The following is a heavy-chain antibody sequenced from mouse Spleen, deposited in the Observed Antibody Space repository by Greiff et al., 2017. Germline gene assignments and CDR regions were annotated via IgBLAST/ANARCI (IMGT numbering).Heavy chain of an antibody. V-gene: IGHV14-4*01. D-gene: IGHD1-1*01. CDR2: IDPENGDT. CDR3: TTLYYYGSSRGWYFDV. CDR1: GFNITDDY. Sequence: EVQLQQSGAELVRPGASVKLSCTASGFNITDDYMHWVKQRPEQGLEWIGWIDPENGDTEYASKFQGKATITADTSSNTAYLQLSSLTSEDTAVYYCTTLYYYGSSRGWYFDVWGAGTTVTVSS. J-gene: IGHJ1*01.